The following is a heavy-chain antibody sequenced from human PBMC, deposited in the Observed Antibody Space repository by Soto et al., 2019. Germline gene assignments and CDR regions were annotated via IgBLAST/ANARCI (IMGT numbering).Heavy chain of an antibody. V-gene: IGHV1-8*01. CDR1: GYTFTSYD. CDR2: MNPNSGNT. D-gene: IGHD4-17*01. Sequence: ASVKVSCKASGYTFTSYDINWVRQATGQGLEWMGWMNPNSGNTGYAQKFQGRVTMTRNTSISTAYMELGSLRSEDTAVYYCARGFRTHYGGYCWGQGTMVTVSS. CDR3: ARGFRTHYGGYC. J-gene: IGHJ3*01.